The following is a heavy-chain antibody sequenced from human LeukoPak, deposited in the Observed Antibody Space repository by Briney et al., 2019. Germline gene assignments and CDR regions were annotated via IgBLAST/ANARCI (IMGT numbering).Heavy chain of an antibody. CDR2: IYYSGST. V-gene: IGHV4-59*01. Sequence: TSETLSLTCTVSGGSISSYYWSRIRQPPGKGLEWIGYIYYSGSTNYNPSLKSRVTISVDTSKNQFSLKLSSVTAADTAVYYCAGSGIAVAGTRVYYAFDIWGQGTMVTVSS. J-gene: IGHJ3*02. D-gene: IGHD6-19*01. CDR3: AGSGIAVAGTRVYYAFDI. CDR1: GGSISSYY.